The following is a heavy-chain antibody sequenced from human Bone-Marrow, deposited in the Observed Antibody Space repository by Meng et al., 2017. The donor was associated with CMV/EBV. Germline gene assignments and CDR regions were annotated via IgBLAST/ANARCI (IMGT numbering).Heavy chain of an antibody. CDR1: GFTFSSYA. CDR2: ISYDGSKK. V-gene: IGHV3-30-3*01. D-gene: IGHD2-15*01. J-gene: IGHJ4*02. CDR3: ATQTSCSGGSCYEPYYFDS. Sequence: GGSLRLSCAASGFTFSSYAMHWVRQAPGKGLEWVAIISYDGSKKYYADSVKGRFTISRDKSKSTLYLQMNSLRAEDRAVYYCATQTSCSGGSCYEPYYFDSWGRGTLVTFSS.